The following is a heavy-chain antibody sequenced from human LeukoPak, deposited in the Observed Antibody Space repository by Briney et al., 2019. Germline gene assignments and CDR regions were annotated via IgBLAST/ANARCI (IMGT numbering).Heavy chain of an antibody. V-gene: IGHV3-30*04. Sequence: GGSLRLSCAASGFTFSSYAMHWVRQAPGKGLEWVAIISYDGSNKYYADSVKGRFTISRDNSKNTLYLQMNSLRAEDTAVYCCARDRSGSGRGWFDYWGQGTLVTVSS. J-gene: IGHJ4*02. D-gene: IGHD3-10*01. CDR3: ARDRSGSGRGWFDY. CDR2: ISYDGSNK. CDR1: GFTFSSYA.